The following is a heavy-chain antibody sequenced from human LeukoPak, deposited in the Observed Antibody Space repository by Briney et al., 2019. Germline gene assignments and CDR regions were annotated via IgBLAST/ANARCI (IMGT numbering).Heavy chain of an antibody. CDR1: GYSISSGYY. V-gene: IGHV4-38-2*02. CDR3: ARVSRTTGTTWWFDP. D-gene: IGHD1-1*01. CDR2: IYHSGST. J-gene: IGHJ5*02. Sequence: PSETLSLTCTVSGYSISSGYYWGWIRQPPGKGLEWIGSIYHSGSTYYNPSLKSRVTISVDTSKNQFSLKLSSVTAADTAVYYCARVSRTTGTTWWFDPWGQGTLVTVSS.